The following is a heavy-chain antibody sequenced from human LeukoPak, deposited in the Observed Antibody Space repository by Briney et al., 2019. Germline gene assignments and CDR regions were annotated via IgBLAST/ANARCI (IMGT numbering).Heavy chain of an antibody. CDR3: ARDPGQYYDILTGYYTPYYFDY. J-gene: IGHJ4*02. D-gene: IGHD3-9*01. Sequence: ASVKVSCKASGYTFTSYGISWVRQAPGQGLEWMGWISTYNGDTDYAQKLQGRVTMTTDTSTSTAYMELRSLGSDDTAVYYCARDPGQYYDILTGYYTPYYFDYWGQGTLVTVSS. V-gene: IGHV1-18*01. CDR2: ISTYNGDT. CDR1: GYTFTSYG.